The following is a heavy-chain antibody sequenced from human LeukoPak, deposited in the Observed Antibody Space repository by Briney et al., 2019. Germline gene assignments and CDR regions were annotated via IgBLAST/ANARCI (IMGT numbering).Heavy chain of an antibody. D-gene: IGHD5-18*01. J-gene: IGHJ6*02. CDR1: GLTFSSYA. CDR2: ITSSGGST. CDR3: AKARDSYVTLTNV. Sequence: GGSLRLSCAASGLTFSSYAMSWVRQAPGKGLEWVSAITSSGGSTYYADSVNGRFTISRDNSKNTLYVLMNSLRAEDTAVYYCAKARDSYVTLTNVWGQGTTVTVSS. V-gene: IGHV3-23*01.